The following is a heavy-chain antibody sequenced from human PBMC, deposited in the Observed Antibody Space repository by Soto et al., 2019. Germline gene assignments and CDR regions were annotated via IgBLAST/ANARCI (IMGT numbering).Heavy chain of an antibody. V-gene: IGHV1-18*01. CDR1: GYTFTSYG. CDR2: ISAYNGNT. Sequence: QVQLVQSGAEVKKPGASVKVSCKASGYTFTSYGISWVRQAPGQGLEWMGWISAYNGNTNYAQQLQGRVTMTTDTSLSTADMDPRSLSAGDTAVYFCASHSPPIDLWGQGTTVTLSS. CDR3: ASHSPPIDL. J-gene: IGHJ6*02. D-gene: IGHD2-15*01.